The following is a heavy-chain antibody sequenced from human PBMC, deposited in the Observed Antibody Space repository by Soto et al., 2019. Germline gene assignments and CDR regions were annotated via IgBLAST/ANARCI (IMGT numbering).Heavy chain of an antibody. CDR2: INPSGGST. V-gene: IGHV1-46*01. CDR1: GYTFTSYY. J-gene: IGHJ4*02. Sequence: ASVKVSFKASGYTFTSYYMHWVRQAPGQGLEWMGIINPSGGSTSYAQKFQGRVTMTRDTSTSTVYMELSSLRSEDTAVYYCARAPPRKHSSPRNDYWGQGTLVTVSS. CDR3: ARAPPRKHSSPRNDY. D-gene: IGHD6-13*01.